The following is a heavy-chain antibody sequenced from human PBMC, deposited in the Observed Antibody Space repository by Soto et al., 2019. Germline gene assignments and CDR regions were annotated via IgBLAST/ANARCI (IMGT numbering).Heavy chain of an antibody. CDR3: AKDLWDIVVVVAAPRDDAFDI. J-gene: IGHJ3*02. Sequence: PGGSLRLSCAASGFTFSSYGMHWVRQAPGKGLEWVAVISYDGSNKYYADSVKGRFTISRDNSKNTLYLQMNSLRAEDTAVYYCAKDLWDIVVVVAAPRDDAFDIWGQGTMVTVSS. CDR1: GFTFSSYG. CDR2: ISYDGSNK. D-gene: IGHD2-15*01. V-gene: IGHV3-30*18.